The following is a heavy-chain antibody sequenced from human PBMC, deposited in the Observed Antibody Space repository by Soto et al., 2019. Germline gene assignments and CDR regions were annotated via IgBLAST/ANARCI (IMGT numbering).Heavy chain of an antibody. J-gene: IGHJ4*02. Sequence: QVQLVQSGAEVKKPGASVKVSCKASGYTFTGYYMHWVRQAPGQGLEWMGWINPDSGGTNYAQNFQGWVTMTRDTSITTAYMELSRLRSDDTAVYYCATQRGKAIFVPLYYLGQGTLVTGSS. CDR3: ATQRGKAIFVPLYY. CDR2: INPDSGGT. D-gene: IGHD3-3*01. V-gene: IGHV1-2*04. CDR1: GYTFTGYY.